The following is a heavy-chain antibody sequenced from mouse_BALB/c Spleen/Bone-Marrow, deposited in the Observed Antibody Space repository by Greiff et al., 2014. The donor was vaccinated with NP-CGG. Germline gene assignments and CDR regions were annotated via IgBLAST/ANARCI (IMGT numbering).Heavy chain of an antibody. V-gene: IGHV14-3*02. D-gene: IGHD1-1*01. Sequence: DVKLQESGAGLVKPGASVKLSCTASGFNIKDTYMHWVKQRPEQGLEWIGRIDPANGNTKYDPKFQGKATITADTSSNTAYLQLSSLTSEDTAVYYCAIYYYGSSGFAYWGQGTLVTVSA. CDR2: IDPANGNT. CDR1: GFNIKDTY. J-gene: IGHJ3*01. CDR3: AIYYYGSSGFAY.